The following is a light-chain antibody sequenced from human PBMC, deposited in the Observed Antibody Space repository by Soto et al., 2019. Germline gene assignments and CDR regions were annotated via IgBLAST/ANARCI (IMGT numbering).Light chain of an antibody. Sequence: AIRMTQSPSSLSASTGDRVTITCRASQGISSYLAWYQQKPGKAPKLLIYAASTLQSGVPSRFSGSGSGTDFTLPISCLQSEDFATYYCQQYYSYPPSITFGQGTRLEIK. J-gene: IGKJ5*01. CDR2: AAS. CDR1: QGISSY. CDR3: QQYYSYPPSIT. V-gene: IGKV1-8*01.